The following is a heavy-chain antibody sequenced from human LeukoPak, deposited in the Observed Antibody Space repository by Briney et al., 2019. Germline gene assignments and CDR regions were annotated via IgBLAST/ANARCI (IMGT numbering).Heavy chain of an antibody. V-gene: IGHV1-18*01. CDR1: GYTFTSYG. CDR3: ARASVFYDFWGGYKSDWFDP. D-gene: IGHD3-3*01. J-gene: IGHJ5*02. CDR2: ISAYNGNT. Sequence: ASVKVSCKASGYTFTSYGISWVRQAPGQGLEWMGWISAYNGNTNYAQKLQGRVTMTTDTSTSTAYMELRSLRSDDTAVYYCARASVFYDFWGGYKSDWFDPWGQGTLVTVSS.